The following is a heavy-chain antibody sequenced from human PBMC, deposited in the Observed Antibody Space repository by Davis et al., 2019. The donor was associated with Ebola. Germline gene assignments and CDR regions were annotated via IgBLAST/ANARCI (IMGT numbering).Heavy chain of an antibody. Sequence: SETLSLTCTVSGGSISSSSYYWGWIRQPPGKGLEWIGSIYYSESTYYNPSLKSRVTISVDTSKNQFSLKLSSVTAADTAVYYCARRGPYYDSSGYYYAVDYWGQGTLATVSS. D-gene: IGHD3-22*01. CDR1: GGSISSSSYY. J-gene: IGHJ4*02. V-gene: IGHV4-39*01. CDR3: ARRGPYYDSSGYYYAVDY. CDR2: IYYSEST.